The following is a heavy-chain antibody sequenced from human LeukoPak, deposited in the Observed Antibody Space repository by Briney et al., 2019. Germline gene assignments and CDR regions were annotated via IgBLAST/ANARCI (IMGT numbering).Heavy chain of an antibody. CDR3: ARHGHYDILTGYDFDY. CDR2: IYYSGST. D-gene: IGHD3-9*01. CDR1: GGSISSSRYY. J-gene: IGHJ4*02. Sequence: SETLSLTCTVSGGSISSSRYYWGWIRQPPGKGLEWIGSIYYSGSTYYNPSLKSRVTISVDTSKNQFSLKLSSVTAADTAVYYCARHGHYDILTGYDFDYWGQGTLVTVSS. V-gene: IGHV4-39*01.